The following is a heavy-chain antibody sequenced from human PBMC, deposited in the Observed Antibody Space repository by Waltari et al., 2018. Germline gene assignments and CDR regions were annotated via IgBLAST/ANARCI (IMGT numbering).Heavy chain of an antibody. D-gene: IGHD4-4*01. CDR2: IYYSGKT. Sequence: QLQLQESGPGLVKPSETLSLTCTVSGGSIKNSNFYWGWIRQPPGKGLGWIGSIYYSGKTYYKPSLKSRVTIFVDTSKNQFSLKVHSVTVADTALYFCARQGNRNYVSMDVWGQGTTVTVSS. J-gene: IGHJ6*02. CDR3: ARQGNRNYVSMDV. V-gene: IGHV4-39*01. CDR1: GGSIKNSNFY.